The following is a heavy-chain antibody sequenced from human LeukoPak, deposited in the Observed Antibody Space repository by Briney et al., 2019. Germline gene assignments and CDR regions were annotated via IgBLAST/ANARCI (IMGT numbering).Heavy chain of an antibody. V-gene: IGHV5-51*01. CDR3: VRHGLGSSWFGFDY. J-gene: IGHJ4*02. D-gene: IGHD6-13*01. CDR2: IYPGDSDP. CDR1: GYTFTTYW. Sequence: GESLEISCKGSGYTFTTYWIGWVRQMPGKGLEWMGIIYPGDSDPRYSPSFQGQVTISADKSISTAYLQWSSLKASDSAMYYCVRHGLGSSWFGFDYWGQGTLVTVSS.